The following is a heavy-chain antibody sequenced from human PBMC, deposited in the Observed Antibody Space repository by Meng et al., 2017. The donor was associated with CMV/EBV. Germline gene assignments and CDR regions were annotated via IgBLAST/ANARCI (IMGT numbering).Heavy chain of an antibody. J-gene: IGHJ4*02. CDR1: GFTFSSYA. CDR2: ISYDRSNK. CDR3: ARGSTDDNSWYYY. V-gene: IGHV3-30*04. D-gene: IGHD6-13*01. Sequence: GESLKISCAASGFTFSSYAMHWVRQAPGKGLEWVAVISYDRSNKYYADSVKGRFTISRDNSKNTLYLQMNSLRAEDTAVYYCARGSTDDNSWYYYWGQGTLVTVSS.